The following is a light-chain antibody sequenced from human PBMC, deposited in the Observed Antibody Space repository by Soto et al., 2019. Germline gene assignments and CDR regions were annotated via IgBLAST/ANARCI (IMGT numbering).Light chain of an antibody. CDR3: SSYTSSSTLV. CDR1: SSDVGGYNY. J-gene: IGLJ2*01. V-gene: IGLV2-14*01. Sequence: QSALTQPASVSGSPGQSINISCTGSSSDVGGYNYVSWYQQHPGKAPKLMIYEVSNRPSGISNRFSGSKSGNTASLTLSGLQAEDEADYYCSSYTSSSTLVFGGGTKLTVL. CDR2: EVS.